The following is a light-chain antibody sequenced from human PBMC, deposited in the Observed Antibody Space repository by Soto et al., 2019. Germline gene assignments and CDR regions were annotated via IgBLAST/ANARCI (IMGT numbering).Light chain of an antibody. CDR1: QSISSY. CDR3: QQSYSTPYT. V-gene: IGKV1-39*01. J-gene: IGKJ2*01. Sequence: DIQMTQSPSSLSASVGDRVTITCRASQSISSYLNWYQQKPGKAPKLLIYAASSLQSGVPSRFSGSGSGTEFTLTISSLHPEDFATYYCQQSYSTPYTFGQGTKLEIK. CDR2: AAS.